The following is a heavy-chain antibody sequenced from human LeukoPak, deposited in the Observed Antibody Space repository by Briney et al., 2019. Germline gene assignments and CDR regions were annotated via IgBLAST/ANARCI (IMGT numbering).Heavy chain of an antibody. Sequence: PGGSLRLSCAASGFTFSSYWMHWVRQAPGKGLEWVAVISYDGSNKYYADSVKGRFTISRDNSKNTLYLQMNSLRAEDTAVYYCARVDSSLDAFDIWGQGTMVTVSS. CDR2: ISYDGSNK. CDR3: ARVDSSLDAFDI. V-gene: IGHV3-30*03. CDR1: GFTFSSYW. D-gene: IGHD6-19*01. J-gene: IGHJ3*02.